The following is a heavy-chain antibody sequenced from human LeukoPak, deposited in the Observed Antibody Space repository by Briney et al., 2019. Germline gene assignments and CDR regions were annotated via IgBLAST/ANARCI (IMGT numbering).Heavy chain of an antibody. D-gene: IGHD3-22*01. V-gene: IGHV4-61*02. Sequence: PSETLSLTCTVSGGSISSGSYYWSWIRQPAGKGLEWIGRIYTSGSTNYNPSLKSRVTISVDTSKNQFSLKLSSVTAADTAVYYCARGPFGGQMVNYYDSSGYRTFDYWGQGTLVTVSS. CDR1: GGSISSGSYY. CDR3: ARGPFGGQMVNYYDSSGYRTFDY. CDR2: IYTSGST. J-gene: IGHJ4*02.